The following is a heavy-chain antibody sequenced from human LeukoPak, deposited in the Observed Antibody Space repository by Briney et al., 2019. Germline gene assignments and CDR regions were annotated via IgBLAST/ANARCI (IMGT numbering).Heavy chain of an antibody. D-gene: IGHD2-2*01. CDR2: INPNSGFT. CDR3: AILADCSSSSCRAFDY. V-gene: IGHV1-2*02. Sequence: ASVKVSCKASGYPFTSYHLHWVRQAPGQGLEWMGWINPNSGFTNYAQKFQGRVTMTRDTSISTAYMELSRLRSDDTAVYYCAILADCSSSSCRAFDYWGQGTLVTVPS. CDR1: GYPFTSYH. J-gene: IGHJ4*02.